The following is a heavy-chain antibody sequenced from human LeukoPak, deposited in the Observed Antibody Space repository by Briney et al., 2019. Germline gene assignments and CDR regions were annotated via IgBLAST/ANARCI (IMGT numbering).Heavy chain of an antibody. Sequence: GGSLRLSCAASGFTFSSYSMNWVRQAPGKGLEWVSSISSSSSYIYYADSVKGRFTISRDNAKNSLYLQMNSLRAEDTAVYYCARGGSWGLLRRFKGDAFDIWGQGTMVTVSS. CDR1: GFTFSSYS. D-gene: IGHD6-13*01. CDR2: ISSSSSYI. J-gene: IGHJ3*02. CDR3: ARGGSWGLLRRFKGDAFDI. V-gene: IGHV3-21*01.